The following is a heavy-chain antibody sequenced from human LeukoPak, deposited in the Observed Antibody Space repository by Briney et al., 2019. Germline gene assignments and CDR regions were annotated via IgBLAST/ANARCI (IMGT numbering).Heavy chain of an antibody. CDR1: AGTFSSYA. CDR2: ITPIFGTA. Sequence: SAKVSCKASAGTFSSYANSWVRQAPGQGLEWMGRITPIFGTANYAQKFQGRVTITADKTTSTAYMELISLRSEDTAVYYCASGGLGEFRAFDIWGQGTMVTVSS. D-gene: IGHD3-16*01. J-gene: IGHJ3*02. CDR3: ASGGLGEFRAFDI. V-gene: IGHV1-69*06.